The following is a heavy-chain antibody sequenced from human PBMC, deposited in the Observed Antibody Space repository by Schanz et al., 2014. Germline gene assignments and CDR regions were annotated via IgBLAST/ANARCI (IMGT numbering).Heavy chain of an antibody. CDR1: GFTFSDYY. CDR3: AGEVATIRADSFDI. CDR2: INSRSNFI. V-gene: IGHV3-11*06. Sequence: VQLVESGGGLVQPGGSLRLSCAASGFTFSDYYMSWIRQAPGKGLEWVSSINSRSNFIYYADSVKGRFTISRDNAKNTIYLKKNSLRAEDTAVYDNAGEVATIRADSFDIWGQGTMVAVSS. D-gene: IGHD5-12*01. J-gene: IGHJ3*02.